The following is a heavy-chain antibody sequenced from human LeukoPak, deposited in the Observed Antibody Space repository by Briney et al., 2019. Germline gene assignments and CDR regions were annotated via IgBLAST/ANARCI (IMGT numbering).Heavy chain of an antibody. V-gene: IGHV1-46*01. J-gene: IGHJ4*02. CDR2: INPSGGST. D-gene: IGHD3-10*01. CDR1: GYTFTSYY. CDR3: ARVDYGSGSPYFDY. Sequence: ASVKVSCKASGYTFTSYYMHWVRQAPGQGLEWMGIINPSGGSTSYAQKLQGRVTMTTDTSTSTAYMELRSLRSDDTAVYYCARVDYGSGSPYFDYWGQGTLVTVSS.